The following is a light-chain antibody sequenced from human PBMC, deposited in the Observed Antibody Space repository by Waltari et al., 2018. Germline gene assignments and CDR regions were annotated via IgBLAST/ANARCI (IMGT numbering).Light chain of an antibody. Sequence: ETVMTQSPATLSVSPGDRVSLSCRASQRVGANLAWYQQKLGQAPRLIVYGAYTRDTGVPSRFSASGSGIQFTLTISSLQSEDFGVYYCHQYDDWPHTFGPGTRVEIK. V-gene: IGKV3-15*01. J-gene: IGKJ3*01. CDR2: GAY. CDR1: QRVGAN. CDR3: HQYDDWPHT.